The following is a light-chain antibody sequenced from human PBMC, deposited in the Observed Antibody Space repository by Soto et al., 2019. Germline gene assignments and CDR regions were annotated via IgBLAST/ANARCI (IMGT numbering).Light chain of an antibody. CDR2: GAS. V-gene: IGKV3-20*01. Sequence: EIVLTQSPGTLSLSPGERATLSCRASQSVSSSYLAWYQQKPGQAPRLLIYGASSKATGLPDRFSGSGSGTDFTLTISRLEPEDFAVYYCQHYGSSSWTFGQGTKVEVK. J-gene: IGKJ1*01. CDR3: QHYGSSSWT. CDR1: QSVSSSY.